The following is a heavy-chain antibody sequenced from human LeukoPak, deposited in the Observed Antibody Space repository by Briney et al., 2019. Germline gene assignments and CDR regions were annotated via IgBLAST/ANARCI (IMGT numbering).Heavy chain of an antibody. D-gene: IGHD2-2*01. CDR2: ISYDGSNK. CDR3: ARDRRLLGYCSSTSCYGDAFDI. Sequence: PGGSLRLSCAASGFTFSSYAMHWVRQAPGKGLEWVAVISYDGSNKYYADSVKGRFTISRDNSKNTLYLQMNSLRAEDTAVYYCARDRRLLGYCSSTSCYGDAFDIWGQGTMVTVSS. CDR1: GFTFSSYA. V-gene: IGHV3-30-3*01. J-gene: IGHJ3*02.